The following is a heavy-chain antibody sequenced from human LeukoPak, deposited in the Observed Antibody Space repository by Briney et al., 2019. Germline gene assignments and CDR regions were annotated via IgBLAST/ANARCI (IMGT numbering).Heavy chain of an antibody. J-gene: IGHJ5*02. CDR1: GFTFSNSE. CDR2: IGSSGNAI. CDR3: ARRRDWFDP. V-gene: IGHV3-48*03. Sequence: GGSLRLSCAASGFTFSNSEMDWVRQAPGKGLEWVSYIGSSGNAIYYADSVRGRFTISRDNAKNSLYLQMNSLRVEDTAVYYCARRRDWFDPWGQGTLVTVSS.